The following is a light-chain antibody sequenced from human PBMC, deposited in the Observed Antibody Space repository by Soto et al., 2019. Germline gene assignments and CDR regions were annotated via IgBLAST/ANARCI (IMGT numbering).Light chain of an antibody. CDR1: SSDIGSFTF. Sequence: QSVLTQPASVYGSPGQSINISCTGTSSDIGSFTFVSWYQQHPGKVPKLMIFDVNRRPSGVSDRFSGSKSGNTACLTISWLQSEDECYYYCISYTSSSTHVSGSGAKVTAL. V-gene: IGLV2-14*03. CDR3: ISYTSSSTHV. CDR2: DVN. J-gene: IGLJ1*01.